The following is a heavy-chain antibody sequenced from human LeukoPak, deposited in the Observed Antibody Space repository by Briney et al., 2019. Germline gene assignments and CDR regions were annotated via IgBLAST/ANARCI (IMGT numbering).Heavy chain of an antibody. CDR3: ARDYKTIFGVVITYYYYGMDV. CDR2: INPNSGGT. J-gene: IGHJ6*02. Sequence: ASVKVSCKASGYTFTGYYMHWVRQAPGQGLEWMGWINPNSGGTNYAQKFQGRVTMTRDTSISTAYMELSRLRSDDAAVYYCARDYKTIFGVVITYYYYGMDVWGQGTTVTVSS. V-gene: IGHV1-2*02. CDR1: GYTFTGYY. D-gene: IGHD3-3*01.